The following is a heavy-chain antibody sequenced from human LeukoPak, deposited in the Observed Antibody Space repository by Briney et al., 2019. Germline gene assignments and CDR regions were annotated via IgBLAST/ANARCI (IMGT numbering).Heavy chain of an antibody. CDR3: ARGLDSSGWDAFDI. V-gene: IGHV3-21*06. D-gene: IGHD6-19*01. J-gene: IGHJ3*02. Sequence: RGGSLRLSCAASGFTFSNYNMNWVRQAPGKGLECVSSINSGSSHISYADSVKGRFTISRDNAKNSLYLQMNSLRAEDTAVYYCARGLDSSGWDAFDIWGQGTMVTVSS. CDR2: INSGSSHI. CDR1: GFTFSNYN.